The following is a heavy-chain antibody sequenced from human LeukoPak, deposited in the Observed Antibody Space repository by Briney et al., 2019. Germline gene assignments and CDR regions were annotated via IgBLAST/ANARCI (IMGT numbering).Heavy chain of an antibody. Sequence: ASVKVSCKASGYTFTGYYMHWVRQAPGQGLEWMGWINPNSGGTNYAQKFQGRVTMTRDTSISTAYMELSRLRSDDTAVYYCARDERDYYAQRYNWFDPWGQGTLVTVSS. CDR3: ARDERDYYAQRYNWFDP. J-gene: IGHJ5*02. CDR1: GYTFTGYY. V-gene: IGHV1-2*02. CDR2: INPNSGGT. D-gene: IGHD3-10*01.